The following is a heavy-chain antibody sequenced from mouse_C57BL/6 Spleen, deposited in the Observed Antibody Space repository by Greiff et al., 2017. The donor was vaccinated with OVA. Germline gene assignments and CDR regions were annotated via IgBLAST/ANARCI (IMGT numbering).Heavy chain of an antibody. CDR3: TRAPNSSGYDY. CDR2: ISSGGDYI. J-gene: IGHJ3*01. CDR1: GFTFSSYA. V-gene: IGHV5-9-1*02. D-gene: IGHD3-2*02. Sequence: EVHLVESGEGLVKPGGSLKLSCAASGFTFSSYAMSWVRQTPEKRLEWVAYISSGGDYIYYADTVKGRFTISRDNARSTLYLQMSSLKSEDTAMYYCTRAPNSSGYDYWGQGTLVTVSA.